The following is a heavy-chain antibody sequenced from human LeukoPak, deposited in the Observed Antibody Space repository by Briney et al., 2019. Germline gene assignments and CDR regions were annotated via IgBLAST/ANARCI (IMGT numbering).Heavy chain of an antibody. CDR1: GGSFSGYY. D-gene: IGHD6-19*01. V-gene: IGHV4-34*01. CDR2: INHSGST. Sequence: SETLSLNCAVYGGSFSGYYWSWIRQPPGKGLEWIGEINHSGSTNYNPSPKSRVTISVDTSKNHFSLKLSSVTAADTAVYYCARGYSSGWSPAEYFQHWGQGTLVTVSS. J-gene: IGHJ1*01. CDR3: ARGYSSGWSPAEYFQH.